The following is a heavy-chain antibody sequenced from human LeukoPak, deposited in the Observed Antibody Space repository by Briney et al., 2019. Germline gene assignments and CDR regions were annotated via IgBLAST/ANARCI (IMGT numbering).Heavy chain of an antibody. CDR3: ARGGDGYKSPWFDP. D-gene: IGHD5-24*01. CDR2: IYYSGST. V-gene: IGHV4-59*01. J-gene: IGHJ5*02. CDR1: GGSISNYY. Sequence: PSETLSLACTLSGGSISNYYWSWVRQPPAKGLEWIGYIYYSGSTTYNPSLKSRVTISVDTSKNQFSLNLCSVTAADTAVYYCARGGDGYKSPWFDPWGRGTLVTVSS.